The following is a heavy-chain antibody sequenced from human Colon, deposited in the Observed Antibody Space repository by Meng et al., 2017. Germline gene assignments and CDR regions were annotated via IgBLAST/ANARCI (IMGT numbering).Heavy chain of an antibody. D-gene: IGHD4-17*01. V-gene: IGHV4-31*03. CDR2: IFYTGST. CDR3: AGARATVTTLEPFNL. J-gene: IGHJ2*01. CDR1: GGSVSSGGYY. Sequence: RGLVNPSQTLSRTCTVYGGSVSSGGYYWSWIRQRPGKGLEYIGYIFYTGSTYYSPSLKSRLTFSLDTSKNQFSLKLDFATAADTAVYYCAGARATVTTLEPFNLWGRGTLVTVSS.